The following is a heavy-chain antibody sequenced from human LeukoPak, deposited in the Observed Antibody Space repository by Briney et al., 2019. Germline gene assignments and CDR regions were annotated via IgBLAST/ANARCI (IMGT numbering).Heavy chain of an antibody. CDR1: GFKFDDYG. J-gene: IGHJ6*03. V-gene: IGHV3-20*04. CDR2: INWNGDSR. CDR3: ARGDSSGPDYYYYMDV. D-gene: IGHD6-19*01. Sequence: GGSLRPSCTASGFKFDDYGMTWVRQAPGKGLEWVSDINWNGDSRGYAHSVRGRFTIYRDNSKNSLYLQMNSLRVEDTAFYYCARGDSSGPDYYYYMDVWGKGTTVTISS.